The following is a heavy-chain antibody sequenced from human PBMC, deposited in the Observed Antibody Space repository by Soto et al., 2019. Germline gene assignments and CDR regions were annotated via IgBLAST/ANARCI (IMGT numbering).Heavy chain of an antibody. CDR3: AKDLRYCSGGSCGGMDV. D-gene: IGHD2-15*01. CDR1: GFTFDDYA. Sequence: EVQLVESGGGLVQPGRSLRLSCAASGFTFDDYAMHWVRQAPGKGLVWVSGISWNSGSIGYADSVKGRFTISRDNAKNSLYLQMNSLRAEDTALYYCAKDLRYCSGGSCGGMDVWGQGTTVTVSS. J-gene: IGHJ6*02. CDR2: ISWNSGSI. V-gene: IGHV3-9*01.